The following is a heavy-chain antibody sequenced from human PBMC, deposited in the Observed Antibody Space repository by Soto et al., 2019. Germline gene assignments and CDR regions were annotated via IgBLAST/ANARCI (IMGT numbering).Heavy chain of an antibody. J-gene: IGHJ6*02. CDR2: IRSNAYGGTA. V-gene: IGHV3-49*03. CDR1: GFTFGDYI. CDR3: TRDLSPPSSCGGDCYGMDV. Sequence: PGGSLRLSCTASGFTFGDYIMSWFRQAPGKGLEWVGFIRSNAYGGTAEYAASVKGRFAISRDDSKSIAYLQMNSLKSEDTALYYCTRDLSPPSSCGGDCYGMDVWGQGTTVTVSS. D-gene: IGHD2-21*01.